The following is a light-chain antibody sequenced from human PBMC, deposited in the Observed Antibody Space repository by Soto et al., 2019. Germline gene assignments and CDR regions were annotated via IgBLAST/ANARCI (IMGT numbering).Light chain of an antibody. CDR1: QDISNY. CDR3: QQSYTTPPT. J-gene: IGKJ4*01. Sequence: DIQMTQSPSSLSASVGDRVTITCQASQDISNYLNWYQQKPGKAPKLLIYDASNLETGVPSRFSGSGSGTEFTLTISSLQPEDFATYYCQQSYTTPPTFGGGTKVDIK. CDR2: DAS. V-gene: IGKV1-39*01.